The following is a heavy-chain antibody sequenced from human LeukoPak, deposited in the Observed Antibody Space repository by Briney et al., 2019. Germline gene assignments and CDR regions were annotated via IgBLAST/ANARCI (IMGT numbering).Heavy chain of an antibody. CDR1: GYSFTSYW. J-gene: IGHJ4*02. V-gene: IGHV5-51*01. CDR2: IYPGDSDT. D-gene: IGHD5-24*01. CDR3: ARRFDSRDGHNGIDY. Sequence: GESLKISCKGSGYSFTSYWIGWVRQMPGKGLEWMGIIYPGDSDTRYSPSFQGQVTISADKSISTAYLQWSSLKASDTAMYYCARRFDSRDGHNGIDYWGQGTLVTVSS.